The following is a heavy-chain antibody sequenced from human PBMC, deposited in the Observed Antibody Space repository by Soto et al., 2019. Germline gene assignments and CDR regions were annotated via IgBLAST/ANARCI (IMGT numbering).Heavy chain of an antibody. D-gene: IGHD2-8*01. CDR1: GFSFSSYA. CDR3: ARDGCPNGVCFNDY. V-gene: IGHV3-30*04. J-gene: IGHJ4*02. CDR2: ISYDGRNE. Sequence: QVKLVESGGGVVQPGRSLRLSCAASGFSFSSYAMHWVRQAPGKGLEWLSFISYDGRNEYYADSVKGRLTVSRDSSENTLYLQINTLKPEDTAVYYCARDGCPNGVCFNDYWGQGTLVTVSP.